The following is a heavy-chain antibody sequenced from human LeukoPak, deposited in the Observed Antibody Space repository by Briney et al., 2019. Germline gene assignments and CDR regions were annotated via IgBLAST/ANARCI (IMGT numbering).Heavy chain of an antibody. Sequence: GASVKVSCKASGYTFTGYYMHWVRQAPGQGLEWMGWINPNSGGTNHAQKFQGRVTMTRDTSISTAYMELSRLRSDDTAVYYCARSHSYYGDYYFDYWGQGTLVTVSS. CDR3: ARSHSYYGDYYFDY. J-gene: IGHJ4*02. D-gene: IGHD4-17*01. V-gene: IGHV1-2*02. CDR1: GYTFTGYY. CDR2: INPNSGGT.